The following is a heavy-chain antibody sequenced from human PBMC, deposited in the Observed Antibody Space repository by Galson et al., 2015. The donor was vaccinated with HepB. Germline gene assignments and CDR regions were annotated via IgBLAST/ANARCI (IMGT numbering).Heavy chain of an antibody. CDR1: GFTFSSYA. CDR2: ISYDGSNK. J-gene: IGHJ4*02. D-gene: IGHD5-12*01. V-gene: IGHV3-30*04. CDR3: ARAAPDIVATIGSHFDY. Sequence: SLRLSCAASGFTFSSYAMHWVRQAPGKGLEWVAVISYDGSNKYYADSVKGRFTISRDNSKNTLYLQMNSLRAEDTAVYYCARAAPDIVATIGSHFDYWGQGTLVTVSS.